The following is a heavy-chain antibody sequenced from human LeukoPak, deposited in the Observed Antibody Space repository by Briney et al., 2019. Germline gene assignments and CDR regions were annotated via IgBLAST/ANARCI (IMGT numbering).Heavy chain of an antibody. CDR3: ARDIRDSSGYEYYFDY. D-gene: IGHD3-22*01. V-gene: IGHV4-59*12. CDR1: GGSISSYY. J-gene: IGHJ4*02. CDR2: IFYSGST. Sequence: PSETLSLTCTVSGGSISSYYWSWIRQPPGKGLEWIGYIFYSGSTKYNPSLKSRATISVDTSMNQFSLKLSSVTAADTAVYYCARDIRDSSGYEYYFDYWGQGTLVTVSS.